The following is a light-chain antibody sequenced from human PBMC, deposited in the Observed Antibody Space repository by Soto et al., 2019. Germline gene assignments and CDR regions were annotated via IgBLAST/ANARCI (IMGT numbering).Light chain of an antibody. CDR3: QQSYGSPWT. V-gene: IGKV1-39*01. J-gene: IGKJ1*01. CDR1: RTIDKN. Sequence: DIQMTQSPSSLSASIGDRVTISCRASRTIDKNLNWYQQKPGKAPNLLIYGTSNLQNGVPTRFSGSGSGTDFTLTVNSLQPEDFAVYFCQQSYGSPWTFGLGTRWISN. CDR2: GTS.